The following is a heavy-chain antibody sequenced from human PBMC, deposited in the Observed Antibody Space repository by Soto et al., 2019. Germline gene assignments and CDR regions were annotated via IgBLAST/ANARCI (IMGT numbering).Heavy chain of an antibody. CDR1: GGSISSYY. CDR2: IYYSGST. Sequence: PSETLSLTCTVSGGSISSYYRSWIRQPPGKGLEWIGYIYYSGSTNYNPSLKSRVTISVDTSTNQFSLKLTSVTAADTAVYYCARAPILGSDCYFENWGQGTRVTVSS. V-gene: IGHV4-59*08. J-gene: IGHJ4*02. D-gene: IGHD2-21*02. CDR3: ARAPILGSDCYFEN.